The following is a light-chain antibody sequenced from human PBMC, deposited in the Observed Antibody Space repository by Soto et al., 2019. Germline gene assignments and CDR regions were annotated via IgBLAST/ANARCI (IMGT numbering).Light chain of an antibody. CDR2: EDN. J-gene: IGLJ2*01. CDR3: CSYAGSYTLV. Sequence: QSALTQPASVSGSPGQSITISCTGSSSDVGTYNLVSWYQQHPGKAPKLIIYEDNKRPSGLSNRFSGSKSGNTASLTIAGLQAGDEADYYCCSYAGSYTLVFGGGTKLTVL. V-gene: IGLV2-23*01. CDR1: SSDVGTYNL.